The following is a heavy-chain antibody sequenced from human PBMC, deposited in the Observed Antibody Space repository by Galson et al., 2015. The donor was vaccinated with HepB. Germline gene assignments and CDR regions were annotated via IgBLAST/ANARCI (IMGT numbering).Heavy chain of an antibody. CDR3: ARDPDGYNSYFDY. D-gene: IGHD5-24*01. CDR1: GFTFSSYA. CDR2: ISYDENNK. V-gene: IGHV3-30*04. J-gene: IGHJ4*02. Sequence: SLRLSCAASGFTFSSYAMHWVRQAPGKGLEWVAVISYDENNKYYADSVKGRFTISRDNSQNTLFLQMNSLRAEDTAVYYCARDPDGYNSYFDYWGQGTLVTVSS.